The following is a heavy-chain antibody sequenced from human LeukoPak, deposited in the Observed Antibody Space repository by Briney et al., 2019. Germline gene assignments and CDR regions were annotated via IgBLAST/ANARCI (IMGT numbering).Heavy chain of an antibody. V-gene: IGHV3-21*01. Sequence: GRSLRLSCAASGLTFSSYSMNWVRQAPGKGLEWVSSISSSSSYIYYADSVKGRFTISRDNAKNSLYLQMNSLRAEDTAVYYCARGIANWNYVASRDFDYWGQGTLVTVSS. CDR2: ISSSSSYI. J-gene: IGHJ4*02. D-gene: IGHD1-7*01. CDR3: ARGIANWNYVASRDFDY. CDR1: GLTFSSYS.